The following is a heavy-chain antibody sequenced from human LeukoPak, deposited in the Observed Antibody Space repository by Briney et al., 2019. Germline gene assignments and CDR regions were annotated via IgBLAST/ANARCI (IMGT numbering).Heavy chain of an antibody. V-gene: IGHV1-24*01. CDR2: FDPEDGET. CDR1: GYTLTELS. Sequence: ASVKVSCKVSGYTLTELSMHWVRQAPGKGLEWMGGFDPEDGETIYAQKFQGRVTMTEDTSTDTAYMELSSLRSEDTAVYYCASASGITIFGVVITPPFDYWGQGTLVTVSS. CDR3: ASASGITIFGVVITPPFDY. D-gene: IGHD3-3*01. J-gene: IGHJ4*02.